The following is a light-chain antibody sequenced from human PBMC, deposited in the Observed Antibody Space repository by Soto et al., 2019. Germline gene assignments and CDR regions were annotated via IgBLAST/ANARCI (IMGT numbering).Light chain of an antibody. CDR1: QSVSIRY. J-gene: IGKJ4*01. Sequence: IVLTQSPGTLYLSPGERATLSCRASQSVSIRYLAWYQQRPGQAPRLLIYGTSSRATGIPDRFSGRVSATDVTLTISRLQTEDFAVYYCQQYGSSPLTFGGGTKVDIK. CDR2: GTS. V-gene: IGKV3-20*01. CDR3: QQYGSSPLT.